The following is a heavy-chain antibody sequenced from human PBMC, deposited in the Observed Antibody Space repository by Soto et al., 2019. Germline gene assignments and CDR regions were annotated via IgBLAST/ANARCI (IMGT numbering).Heavy chain of an antibody. CDR2: IDPSDSYT. CDR1: GYSFTNYW. Sequence: LKISCKGSGYSFTNYWISWVRQMPGKGLEWMGRIDPSDSYTNYSPSFQGHVTISADKSISTAYLQWSSLKASDTAMYYCAVGGGTGYYYYYGMDVWGQGTTVTVSS. J-gene: IGHJ6*02. CDR3: AVGGGTGYYYYYGMDV. D-gene: IGHD2-15*01. V-gene: IGHV5-10-1*01.